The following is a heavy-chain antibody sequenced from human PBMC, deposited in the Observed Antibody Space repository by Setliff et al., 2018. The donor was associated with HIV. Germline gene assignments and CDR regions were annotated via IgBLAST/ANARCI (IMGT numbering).Heavy chain of an antibody. D-gene: IGHD2-21*02. Sequence: ASETLSLTCTVSGGSISGGSSGSSNYYWGWIRQPPGKGLEWIASVHNSGSTYYNPSLKSRITISLDTSKEQFSLELSSATAADTAVYYCATLDHSGGNFLAYWGQGSLVTVSS. CDR1: GGSSGSSNYY. CDR2: VHNSGST. V-gene: IGHV4-39*01. CDR3: ATLDHSGGNFLAY. J-gene: IGHJ4*02.